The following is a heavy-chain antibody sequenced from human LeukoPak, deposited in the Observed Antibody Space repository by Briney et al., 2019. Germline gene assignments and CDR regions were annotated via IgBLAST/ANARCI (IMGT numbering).Heavy chain of an antibody. D-gene: IGHD3-10*01. CDR1: GDSVSSYY. V-gene: IGHV4-59*02. J-gene: IGHJ6*03. CDR3: APGPLREDQDSYYMDV. Sequence: PSETLSLTCTVSGDSVSSYYWSWIRQPPGKGLEWIGYSSYSGSTNYNPSLESRVTISVDMSNNQFSLKLSTVTAADTAVYYCAPGPLREDQDSYYMDVLGKGTAVTVSS. CDR2: SSYSGST.